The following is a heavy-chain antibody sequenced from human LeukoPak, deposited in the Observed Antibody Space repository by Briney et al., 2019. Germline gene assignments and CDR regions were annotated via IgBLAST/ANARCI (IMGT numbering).Heavy chain of an antibody. Sequence: PSETLSLTCTVSGGSISSSSYYWGWIRQPPGKGLEWIGSIYYSGSTYYNPSLKSRVTISVDTSKNQFSLKLSSVTAADTAVYYCARDWWPRGWFDPWGQGTLVTVSS. D-gene: IGHD2-15*01. CDR1: GGSISSSSYY. J-gene: IGHJ5*02. V-gene: IGHV4-39*07. CDR3: ARDWWPRGWFDP. CDR2: IYYSGST.